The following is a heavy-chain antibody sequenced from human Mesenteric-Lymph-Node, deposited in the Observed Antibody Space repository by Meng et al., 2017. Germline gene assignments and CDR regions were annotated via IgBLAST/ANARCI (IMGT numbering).Heavy chain of an antibody. J-gene: IGHJ3*02. CDR2: ISVDNGNT. D-gene: IGHD3-22*01. CDR3: AKDASDSTVYYYPVPFDI. Sequence: ASVKVSCKASGYILTNYGFSWVRQAPGQGLEWMGRISVDNGNTKYAQKFQGRVTMTTDTATSSAYMELRSLRSDDTAVHYCAKDASDSTVYYYPVPFDIWGQGTMVTVSS. V-gene: IGHV1-18*01. CDR1: GYILTNYG.